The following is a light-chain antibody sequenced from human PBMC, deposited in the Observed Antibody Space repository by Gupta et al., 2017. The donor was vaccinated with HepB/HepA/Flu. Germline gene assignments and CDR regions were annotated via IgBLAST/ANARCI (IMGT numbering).Light chain of an antibody. CDR3: QQNYSMPRS. CDR2: AAS. J-gene: IGKJ2*03. CDR1: QSSSRY. Sequence: DIQMTPSPSYLSASAGDRVTVTCRASQSSSRYLNWFQQKPGKAPKLLIYAASILQSGVPSRFSGSGSGADFTLTISSLQPEDFATYYCQQNYSMPRSFGQGTKLE. V-gene: IGKV1-39*01.